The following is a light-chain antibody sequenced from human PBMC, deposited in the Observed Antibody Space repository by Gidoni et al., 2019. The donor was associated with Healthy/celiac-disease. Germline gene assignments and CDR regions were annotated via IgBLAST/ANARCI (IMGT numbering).Light chain of an antibody. Sequence: DIQMTQSPPTLSASVGDRVTITCRASQSISSWLAWYQQKPGKAPKLLIYKASSLESGVPSRFSGSGSETEFTLTISSLQPDDFATYYCQQYNSYSYTFGQGTKLEIK. J-gene: IGKJ2*01. CDR3: QQYNSYSYT. CDR1: QSISSW. V-gene: IGKV1-5*03. CDR2: KAS.